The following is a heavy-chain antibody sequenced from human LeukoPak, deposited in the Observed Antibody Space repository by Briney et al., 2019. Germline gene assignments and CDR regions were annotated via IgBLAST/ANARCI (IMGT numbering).Heavy chain of an antibody. CDR3: ARALDQYYDFWSGYYDY. D-gene: IGHD3-3*01. CDR1: GYTFTGYY. V-gene: IGHV1-2*02. Sequence: ASVKVSCKASGYTFTGYYMHWVRQTPGQGLEWMAWINPNSGGANYAQKFQGRVTMTRDTSISTAYMELSRLRSDDTAVYYCARALDQYYDFWSGYYDYWGQGTLVTVSS. J-gene: IGHJ4*02. CDR2: INPNSGGA.